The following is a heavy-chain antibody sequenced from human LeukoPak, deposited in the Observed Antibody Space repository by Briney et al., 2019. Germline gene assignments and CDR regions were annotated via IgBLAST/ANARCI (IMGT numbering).Heavy chain of an antibody. CDR1: GFTFSSYE. D-gene: IGHD3-10*01. Sequence: PGGSLRLSCAASGFTFSSYEMNWVRQAPGKGLEWVSYISSSGSTIYYADSVKGRFTIARDNAKNSLYLQINSLKAEDTDVYYCARDLEGPLSGYYYYYGMDVWGQGTTVTVSS. V-gene: IGHV3-48*03. CDR3: ARDLEGPLSGYYYYYGMDV. J-gene: IGHJ6*02. CDR2: ISSSGSTI.